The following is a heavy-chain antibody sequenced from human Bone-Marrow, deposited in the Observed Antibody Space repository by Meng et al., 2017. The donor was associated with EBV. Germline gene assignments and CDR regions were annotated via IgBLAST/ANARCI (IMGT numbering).Heavy chain of an antibody. CDR3: SRSNWYPDY. D-gene: IGHD6-13*01. CDR2: INVDGSDT. J-gene: IGHJ4*02. V-gene: IGHV3-74*01. CDR1: GFTLSNNW. Sequence: VEWVESGVGLIQPEASLRLYCAASGFTLSNNWMHWVRQVPGKGLVWVSRINVDGSDTIYADSVKGRFTISRDNGKNTLYLKMNSLRADDTAVYYCSRSNWYPDYWGQGTLVTVSS.